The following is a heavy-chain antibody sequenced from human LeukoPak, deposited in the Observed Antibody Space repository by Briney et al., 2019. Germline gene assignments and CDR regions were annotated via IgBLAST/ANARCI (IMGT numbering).Heavy chain of an antibody. D-gene: IGHD6-13*01. Sequence: GASVKVSCKASGYTFTSYDINWVRQAPGKGLEWMGGFDPEDGETIYAQKFQGRVTMTEDTSTSTAYMELRSLRSDDTAVYYCARGLRGSSSWSPVDYWGQGTLVTVSS. CDR2: FDPEDGET. J-gene: IGHJ4*02. CDR1: GYTFTSYD. V-gene: IGHV1-24*01. CDR3: ARGLRGSSSWSPVDY.